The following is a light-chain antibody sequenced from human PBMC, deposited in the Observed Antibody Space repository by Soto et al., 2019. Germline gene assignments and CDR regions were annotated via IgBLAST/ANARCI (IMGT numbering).Light chain of an antibody. CDR2: TAS. J-gene: IGKJ1*01. CDR3: QQNYFIPWT. CDR1: QSISNY. Sequence: DIQMTQSPSSLSASVGDRVTITCRASQSISNYLNWYQQKPGKAPKLLLHTASSLQSGVPSRFSGSGSGTDFTLTISGLQPDDFATYYCQQNYFIPWTFGQGTKVEIK. V-gene: IGKV1-39*01.